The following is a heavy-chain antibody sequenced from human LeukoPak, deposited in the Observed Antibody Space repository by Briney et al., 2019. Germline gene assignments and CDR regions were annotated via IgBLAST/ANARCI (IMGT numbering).Heavy chain of an antibody. V-gene: IGHV3-13*01. J-gene: IGHJ5*02. Sequence: GGSLRLSCAASGFTFSSYDMHWVRQATGKGLEWVSGIATAGDTFYAGSVKGRLTISRENGKNSLYLQMNSLRAGDTAVYYCARGNRGARPGFDPWGQGTLVTVSS. CDR2: IATAGDT. CDR3: ARGNRGARPGFDP. CDR1: GFTFSSYD. D-gene: IGHD6-6*01.